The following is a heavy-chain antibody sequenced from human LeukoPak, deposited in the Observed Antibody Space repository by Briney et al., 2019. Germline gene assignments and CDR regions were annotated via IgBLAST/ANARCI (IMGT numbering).Heavy chain of an antibody. Sequence: GGSLRLSCAASGFTFSSYGMHWVRQAPGKGLEWVAVIWYDGSNKYYADSVKGRFTISRDNSKNTLFLQMNSLRADDTAVYYCAKHAASGSLYNWFDPWGRGTLVTVSS. CDR1: GFTFSSYG. J-gene: IGHJ5*02. CDR2: IWYDGSNK. CDR3: AKHAASGSLYNWFDP. V-gene: IGHV3-33*06. D-gene: IGHD3-10*01.